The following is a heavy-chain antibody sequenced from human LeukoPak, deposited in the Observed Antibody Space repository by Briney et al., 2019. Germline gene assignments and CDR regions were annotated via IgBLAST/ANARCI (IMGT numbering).Heavy chain of an antibody. D-gene: IGHD2/OR15-2a*01. J-gene: IGHJ6*03. Sequence: GGSPRLSCVGSGYTLRSYDMHWVRQAPGKGLEWLAFISNDGGNEYYAGSVKGRFTISRDNSKNTLHLHMSSLRSEDTAVYYCAKDGSMPWGYYMDVWGKGTTVTISS. CDR2: ISNDGGNE. CDR3: AKDGSMPWGYYMDV. V-gene: IGHV3-30*02. CDR1: GYTLRSYD.